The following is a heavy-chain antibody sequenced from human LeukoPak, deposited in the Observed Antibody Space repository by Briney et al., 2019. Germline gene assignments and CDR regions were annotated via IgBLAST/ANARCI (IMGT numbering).Heavy chain of an antibody. CDR2: ICSSSSYI. J-gene: IGHJ4*02. V-gene: IGHV3-21*01. CDR1: GFTFSSYT. D-gene: IGHD2/OR15-2a*01. Sequence: GGSLRLSCVPSGFTFSSYTMNWVGQAPGRGREWVSYICSSSSYIYYADSVKGRFTISRDNAKNSLYLQMNSLRAEDTAVYYCARVYGPNYFDYWGQGTLVTVSA. CDR3: ARVYGPNYFDY.